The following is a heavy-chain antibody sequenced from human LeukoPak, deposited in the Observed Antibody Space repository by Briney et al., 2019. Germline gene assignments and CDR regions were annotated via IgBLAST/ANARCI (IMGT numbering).Heavy chain of an antibody. CDR3: ARDENSYYMTS. CDR2: ISYSGST. V-gene: IGHV4-30-4*08. Sequence: PSETLSLTCAVSGVSISSGDYYWTWIRQPPGKGLEWIGYISYSGSTYYNPSLKSGITISLDTSKNQFSLKVTSVTAADTAVYYCARDENSYYMTSGAQGPRSPSP. CDR1: GVSISSGDYY. J-gene: IGHJ6*03.